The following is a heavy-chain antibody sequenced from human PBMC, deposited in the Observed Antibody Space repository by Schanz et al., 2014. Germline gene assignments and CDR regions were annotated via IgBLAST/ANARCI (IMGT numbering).Heavy chain of an antibody. Sequence: EVQLLESGGGLVQPGGSLRLSCAASGFTFSNYAMSWVRQAPGKGLEWVSGISGSGGSTYYADSVKGRFTISRDNSKNTLYLQMNSLSADDTAVFYCAKGMGYCSGGTCYDYYYYGLDVWGQGTTVTVSS. CDR1: GFTFSNYA. V-gene: IGHV3-23*01. J-gene: IGHJ6*02. D-gene: IGHD2-15*01. CDR2: ISGSGGST. CDR3: AKGMGYCSGGTCYDYYYYGLDV.